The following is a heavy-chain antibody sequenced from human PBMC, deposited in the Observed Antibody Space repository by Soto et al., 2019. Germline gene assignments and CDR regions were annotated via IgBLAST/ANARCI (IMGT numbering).Heavy chain of an antibody. V-gene: IGHV1-69*01. CDR3: ARGRAAAGTGWDYYFGF. Sequence: QVQLVQSGAEVKKPGSSVKVSCKASGGTFSSYAISWVRQAPGQGLEWMGGIIPIFGTANYAQKFQGRVTITADESTSTAYMELSSLRSEDTAVYYCARGRAAAGTGWDYYFGFWGQGTLVNVSS. J-gene: IGHJ4*02. CDR1: GGTFSSYA. D-gene: IGHD6-13*01. CDR2: IIPIFGTA.